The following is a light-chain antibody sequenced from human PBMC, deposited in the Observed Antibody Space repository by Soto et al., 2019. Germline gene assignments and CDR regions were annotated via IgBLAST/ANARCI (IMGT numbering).Light chain of an antibody. Sequence: IHMTQPPSSLSASVGDRVTIHCLASQSISSSFNWYQQKPGKAXKILIYAAYSLQSGVPSRLSGSGSGTNFTLTISSLQPEDFATYSCQQSYSIPWTFGPGTQVDIK. J-gene: IGKJ1*01. CDR3: QQSYSIPWT. CDR2: AAY. CDR1: QSISSS. V-gene: IGKV1-39*01.